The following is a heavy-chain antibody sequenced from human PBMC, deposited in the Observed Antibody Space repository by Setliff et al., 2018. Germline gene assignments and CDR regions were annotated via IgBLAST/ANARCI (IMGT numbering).Heavy chain of an antibody. V-gene: IGHV1-2*02. CDR3: AREGHNWNYVLPYFDY. D-gene: IGHD1-7*01. Sequence: GASVKVSCKASGYTFTSYAMNWVRQAPGQGLEWMGWINPNSGGTNYAQKFQGRVTMTRDTSVSTVYMELNSLRSDDTAVYYCAREGHNWNYVLPYFDYWGQGTLVTVSS. CDR2: INPNSGGT. CDR1: GYTFTSYA. J-gene: IGHJ4*02.